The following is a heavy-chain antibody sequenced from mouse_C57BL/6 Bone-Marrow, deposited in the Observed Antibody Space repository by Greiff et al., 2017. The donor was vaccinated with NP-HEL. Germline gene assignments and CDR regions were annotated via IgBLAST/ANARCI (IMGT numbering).Heavy chain of an antibody. CDR2: IYPRSGNT. CDR3: ANLPGDWYFDV. V-gene: IGHV1-81*01. J-gene: IGHJ1*03. Sequence: QVQLQQSGAELARPGASVKLSCKASGYSFTSYGISWVKQRTGQGLEWIGEIYPRSGNTYSNETFKVKATLTADKSASTAYMELISLTSDDSAVYVGANLPGDWYFDVWGTGTTVTVSS. CDR1: GYSFTSYG. D-gene: IGHD3-2*02.